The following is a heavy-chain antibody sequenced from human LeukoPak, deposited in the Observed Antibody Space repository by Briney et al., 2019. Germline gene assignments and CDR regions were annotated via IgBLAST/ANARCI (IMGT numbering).Heavy chain of an antibody. CDR3: ATTRATTTRLDY. J-gene: IGHJ4*02. CDR1: GYTFTGYY. D-gene: IGHD1-26*01. Sequence: ASVKVSCKASGYTFTGYYMHWVRQAPGQGLEWMGWINPNSGGTNYAQKFQGRVTMTRDTSISTAYMELSRLRSDDTAVYYCATTRATTTRLDYWGQGTLVTVSS. CDR2: INPNSGGT. V-gene: IGHV1-2*02.